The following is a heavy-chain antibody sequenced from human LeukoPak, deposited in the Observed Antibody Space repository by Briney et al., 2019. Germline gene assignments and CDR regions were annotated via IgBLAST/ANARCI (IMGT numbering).Heavy chain of an antibody. Sequence: TGGSLRLSCAASGFTFSSYAMHWVRQAPGKGLEWVAVISYDGSNKYYADSVKGRFTISRDNAKNSLYLQMNSLRVEDTAVYYCARDGRPLDYWGQGTLVTVSS. J-gene: IGHJ4*02. CDR2: ISYDGSNK. CDR1: GFTFSSYA. V-gene: IGHV3-30*04. CDR3: ARDGRPLDY.